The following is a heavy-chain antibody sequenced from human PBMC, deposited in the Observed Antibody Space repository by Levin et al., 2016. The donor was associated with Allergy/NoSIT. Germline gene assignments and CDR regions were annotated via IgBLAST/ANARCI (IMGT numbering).Heavy chain of an antibody. CDR3: VTVANTKFDY. D-gene: IGHD3-16*01. V-gene: IGHV3-7*01. CDR2: MKPDGTET. J-gene: IGHJ4*02. Sequence: GGSLRLSCEASGLTFSIYWMGWVRQAPGKGLEWVGNMKPDGTETYYVDSVKGRFTISRDNAKKSVFLQMSSLGAEDTALYYCVTVANTKFDYWGQGTLVTVSS. CDR1: GLTFSIYW.